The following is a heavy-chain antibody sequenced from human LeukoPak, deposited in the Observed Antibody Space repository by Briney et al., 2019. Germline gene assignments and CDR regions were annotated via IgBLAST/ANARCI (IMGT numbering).Heavy chain of an antibody. CDR2: ISYDGSNK. D-gene: IGHD3-10*01. Sequence: GGSLRLSCAASGFTFSSYAMHWVRQAPGKGLEWVAVISYDGSNKYYVDSVKGRFTISRDNSKNTLYLQMNSLRAEDTAVYYCARDNASITMVRGVIIISSAFDIWGQGTMVTVSS. V-gene: IGHV3-30-3*01. CDR1: GFTFSSYA. CDR3: ARDNASITMVRGVIIISSAFDI. J-gene: IGHJ3*02.